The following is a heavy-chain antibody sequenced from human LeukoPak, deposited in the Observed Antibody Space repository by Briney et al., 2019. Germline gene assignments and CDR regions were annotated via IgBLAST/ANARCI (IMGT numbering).Heavy chain of an antibody. CDR3: AREGKSGPFDY. Sequence: GGSLRLSCAASGFSFSAYAMLWVRQAPGKGLEWVAVISYDGSNKYYADSVKGRFTISRDNSKNTLYLQMNSLRAEDTAVYYCAREGKSGPFDYWGQGTLVTVSS. J-gene: IGHJ4*02. D-gene: IGHD3-3*01. CDR1: GFSFSAYA. V-gene: IGHV3-30*04. CDR2: ISYDGSNK.